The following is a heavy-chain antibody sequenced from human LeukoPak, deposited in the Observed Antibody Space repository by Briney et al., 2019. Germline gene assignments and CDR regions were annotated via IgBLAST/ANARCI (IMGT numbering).Heavy chain of an antibody. J-gene: IGHJ5*02. D-gene: IGHD6-13*01. CDR3: ARGKERGYSSSWYEVWFDP. Sequence: ASVKVSCKASGYTFTSYYMHWVRQTPGQGLEWMGIINPSGGSTSYAQKFQGRVTMTRDTSTSTVYMELSSLRSEDTAVYYCARGKERGYSSSWYEVWFDPWGQGTLVTVSS. CDR2: INPSGGST. CDR1: GYTFTSYY. V-gene: IGHV1-46*01.